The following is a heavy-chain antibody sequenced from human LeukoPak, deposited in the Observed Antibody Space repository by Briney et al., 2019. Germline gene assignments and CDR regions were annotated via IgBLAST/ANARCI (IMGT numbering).Heavy chain of an antibody. CDR1: GGSISSDC. CDR2: IYYSGST. Sequence: SETLSLTCTVSGGSISSDCWSWIRQPPGKGLEWIGYIYYSGSTNYNPSLKSRVTMSVDTSKNQFSLKLSSVTAADTAVYYCARVVDCGGDCYFGYWGQGTLVTVSS. CDR3: ARVVDCGGDCYFGY. J-gene: IGHJ4*02. D-gene: IGHD2-21*02. V-gene: IGHV4-59*12.